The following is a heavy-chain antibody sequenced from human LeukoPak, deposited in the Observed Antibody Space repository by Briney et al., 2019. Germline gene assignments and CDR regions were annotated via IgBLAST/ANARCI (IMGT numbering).Heavy chain of an antibody. CDR2: VNCGDGYT. J-gene: IGHJ4*02. V-gene: IGHV1-46*01. CDR1: GYTFTSSH. Sequence: ASVRVSCKTSGYTFTSSHAHWVRQAPGQGLEWVGLVNCGDGYTNYAQKLQGRVSVTADTSTSTLYMDLTSLTTEDTAIYYCARDRGGSYSFDYWGQGTLVTVSS. CDR3: ARDRGGSYSFDY. D-gene: IGHD1-26*01.